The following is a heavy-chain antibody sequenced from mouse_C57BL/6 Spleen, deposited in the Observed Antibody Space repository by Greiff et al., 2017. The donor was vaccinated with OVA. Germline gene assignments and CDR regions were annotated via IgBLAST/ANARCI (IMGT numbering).Heavy chain of an antibody. J-gene: IGHJ4*01. CDR2: INPSTGGT. V-gene: IGHV1-42*01. CDR3: ARGDDYDGRGYAMDY. CDR1: GYSFTGYY. D-gene: IGHD2-4*01. Sequence: VQLQQSGPELVKPGASVKISCKASGYSFTGYYMNWVKQSPEKSLEWIGEINPSTGGTTYNQKFKAKATLTVDKSSSTAYMQLKSLTSEDSAVYYGARGDDYDGRGYAMDYWGQGTSVTVSS.